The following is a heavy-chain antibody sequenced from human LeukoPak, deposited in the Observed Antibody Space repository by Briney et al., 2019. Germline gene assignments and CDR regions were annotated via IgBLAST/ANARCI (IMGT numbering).Heavy chain of an antibody. CDR1: GGSFSGYY. Sequence: SETLSLTCAVYGGSFSGYYWSWIRQPPGKGLEWIGEINPSGSTNYNPSLKSRVTISVDTSKNQFSLKLSSVTAADTAVYYCARGVRYSSSWYDYWGQGTLVTVSS. J-gene: IGHJ4*02. V-gene: IGHV4-34*01. CDR3: ARGVRYSSSWYDY. CDR2: INPSGST. D-gene: IGHD6-13*01.